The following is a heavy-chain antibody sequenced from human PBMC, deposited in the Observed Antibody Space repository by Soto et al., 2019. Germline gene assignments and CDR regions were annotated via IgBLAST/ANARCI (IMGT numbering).Heavy chain of an antibody. CDR2: MSGSGGDT. CDR3: GKESRGSGWVIGNP. V-gene: IGHV3-23*01. Sequence: EVQLLESGGGLVKPGGSLRLSCAASGFTFGDYAMSWVRHTPGKGLGWVSAMSGSGGDTRHADSVKGRFSTSRHNSRNTLCLNLNRLGVDDTAVYYCGKESRGSGWVIGNPWGQGTLVTVSS. CDR1: GFTFGDYA. D-gene: IGHD6-19*01. J-gene: IGHJ5*02.